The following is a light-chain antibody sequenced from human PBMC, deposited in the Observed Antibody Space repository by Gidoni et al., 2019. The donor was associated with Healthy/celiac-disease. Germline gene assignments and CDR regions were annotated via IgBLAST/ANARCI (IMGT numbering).Light chain of an antibody. CDR2: GAS. V-gene: IGKV3-20*01. Sequence: EIVLTQSPGTLSLSPGERATLSCRDSQSVSSSYLAWYQQKPGQAPRLLIYGASSRATGIPDRFSGSRSGTDFTLTISRLEPEDFAVYYCQQYGRTFGQGTKVEIK. J-gene: IGKJ1*01. CDR3: QQYGRT. CDR1: QSVSSSY.